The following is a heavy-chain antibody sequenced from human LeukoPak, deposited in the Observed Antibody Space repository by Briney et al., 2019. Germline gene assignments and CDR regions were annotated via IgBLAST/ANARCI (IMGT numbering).Heavy chain of an antibody. CDR1: GGSISSSSYY. J-gene: IGHJ3*02. V-gene: IGHV4-39*01. CDR2: IYYSGST. Sequence: KPSETLSLTCTVSGGSISSSSYYWGWIRQPPGKGLEWIGSIYYSGSTYYNPSLKSRVTISVDTSKNQFSLKLSSVTAADTAVYYCARPASPLPATSGTFPFDMWGQGTMVTVSS. D-gene: IGHD3-10*01. CDR3: ARPASPLPATSGTFPFDM.